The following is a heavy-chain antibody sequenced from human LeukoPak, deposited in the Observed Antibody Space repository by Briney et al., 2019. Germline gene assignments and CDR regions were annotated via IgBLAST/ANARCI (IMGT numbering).Heavy chain of an antibody. D-gene: IGHD4-11*01. CDR1: GGSISGYY. V-gene: IGHV4-4*07. CDR3: ARNRGSTVITDQYYYYYMDV. J-gene: IGHJ6*03. Sequence: MASETLSLTCTVSGGSISGYYWSWIRQPAGKGLEWIGRIYTSGSTNYNPSLKSRVTMSVDTSKNQFSLKLSSVTATDTAVYYCARNRGSTVITDQYYYYYMDVWGKGTTVTVSS. CDR2: IYTSGST.